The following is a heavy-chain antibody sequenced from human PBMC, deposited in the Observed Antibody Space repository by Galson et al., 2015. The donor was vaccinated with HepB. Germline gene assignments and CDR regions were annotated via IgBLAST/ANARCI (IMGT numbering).Heavy chain of an antibody. CDR3: ARPSTSMITFGGVIAN. CDR2: IYPGDSDT. V-gene: IGHV5-51*03. D-gene: IGHD3-16*02. J-gene: IGHJ4*02. CDR1: GYSFTSYW. Sequence: QSGAEVKKPGESLKISCKGSGYSFTSYWIGWVRQMPGKGLEWMGFIYPGDSDTRYSPSFQGQVTISADKSISTAYLQWSSLKASDTAMYYCARPSTSMITFGGVIANWGQGTLVTVSS.